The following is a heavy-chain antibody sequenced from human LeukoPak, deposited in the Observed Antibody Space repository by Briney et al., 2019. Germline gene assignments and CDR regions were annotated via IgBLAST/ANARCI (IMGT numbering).Heavy chain of an antibody. CDR1: GFTFSSYS. D-gene: IGHD3-10*01. CDR3: ARDAITMVRGGIGWFDP. J-gene: IGHJ5*02. V-gene: IGHV3-21*01. CDR2: IGSSSSYI. Sequence: GGSLRLSCAASGFTFSSYSMNWVRQAPGKGLEWVSSIGSSSSYIYYADSVKGRFTISRDNAKNSLYLQMNSLRAEDTAVYYCARDAITMVRGGIGWFDPWGQGTLVTVSS.